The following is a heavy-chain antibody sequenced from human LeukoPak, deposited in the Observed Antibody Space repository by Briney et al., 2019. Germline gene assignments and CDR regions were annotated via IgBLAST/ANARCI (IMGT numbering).Heavy chain of an antibody. J-gene: IGHJ6*02. Sequence: ASVKVSCKASGYTFTGYYMHWVRQAPGQGLEWMGWINPNSGGTNYAQKFQRRVTMTRDTSISTAYMELSRLRSDDTAVYYCARADQFGSGYYGYYYYGMDVWGQGTTVTVSS. CDR1: GYTFTGYY. D-gene: IGHD3-22*01. CDR2: INPNSGGT. CDR3: ARADQFGSGYYGYYYYGMDV. V-gene: IGHV1-2*02.